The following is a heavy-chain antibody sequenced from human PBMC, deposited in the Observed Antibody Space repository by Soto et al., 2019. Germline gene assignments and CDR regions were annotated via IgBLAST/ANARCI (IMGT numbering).Heavy chain of an antibody. J-gene: IGHJ4*02. D-gene: IGHD3-10*01. CDR1: GGIFSTYA. CDR2: IIPIFGTP. Sequence: QVQLVQSGAEVEKPGSSVKVSCKASGGIFSTYAISWLRQAPGQGLEWMGGIIPIFGTPNYAQRFQGRVTITADESTSTASMELSRLRFEDTAVYYCARDRDDYGSGNYYNRIAFWGQGTLVTVSS. V-gene: IGHV1-69*01. CDR3: ARDRDDYGSGNYYNRIAF.